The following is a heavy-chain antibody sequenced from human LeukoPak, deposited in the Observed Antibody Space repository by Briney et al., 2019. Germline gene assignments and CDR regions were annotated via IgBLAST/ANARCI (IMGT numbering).Heavy chain of an antibody. V-gene: IGHV3-30*07. CDR2: MSYDGSYK. CDR1: GFTFSSYA. D-gene: IGHD2-15*01. CDR3: AREIDESFVVVVAATPGHFDY. J-gene: IGHJ4*02. Sequence: QAGGSLRLSCAASGFTFSSYALHWVRQAPGRGLEWVAVMSYDGSYKYYADSVKGRFTISRDNAKNSLYLQMNSLRAEDTAVYYCAREIDESFVVVVAATPGHFDYWGQGTLVTVSS.